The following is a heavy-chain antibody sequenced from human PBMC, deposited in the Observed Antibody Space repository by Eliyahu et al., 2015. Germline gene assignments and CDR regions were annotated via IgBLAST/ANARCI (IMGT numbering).Heavy chain of an antibody. Sequence: QVQLQESGPGLVKPSETLSLTCTXSGXSIXSYYWSWXRQPAGKGLEWIGRIYTSGSTNYNPPLKSRVTMSVDTSKNQFSLKLSSVTAADTAVYYCAITVTTDLNLFDYWGQGTLVTVSS. D-gene: IGHD4-17*01. J-gene: IGHJ4*02. V-gene: IGHV4-4*07. CDR2: IYTSGST. CDR3: AITVTTDLNLFDY. CDR1: GXSIXSYY.